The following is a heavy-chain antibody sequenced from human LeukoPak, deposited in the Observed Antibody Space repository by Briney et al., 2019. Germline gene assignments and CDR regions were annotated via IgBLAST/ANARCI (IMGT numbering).Heavy chain of an antibody. CDR1: GYTFTAYY. CDR3: ARDRGSYGSGSWAFDN. J-gene: IGHJ4*02. D-gene: IGHD3-10*01. CDR2: INPNSGGT. V-gene: IGHV1-2*02. Sequence: GASVKVSCKASGYTFTAYYMNWVRQAPGQALEWMGWINPNSGGTNYAQKFQGRVTMTRDTSITTAYMELSSLRSDDTAVYYCARDRGSYGSGSWAFDNWGQGTLVTVSS.